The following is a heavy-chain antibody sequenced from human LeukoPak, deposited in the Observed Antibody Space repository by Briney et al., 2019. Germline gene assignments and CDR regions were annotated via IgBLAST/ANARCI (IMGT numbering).Heavy chain of an antibody. V-gene: IGHV3-30*02. CDR2: IRYDGSSK. Sequence: GGSLRLSCAASGFTFSSYGMHWVRLAPGKGLEWVAFIRYDGSSKYYADSVKGRFTISRDNSKNTLYLQMNSLRAEDTAVYYCAKEGGASRFDYWGQGTLVTVSS. J-gene: IGHJ4*02. D-gene: IGHD5-12*01. CDR1: GFTFSSYG. CDR3: AKEGGASRFDY.